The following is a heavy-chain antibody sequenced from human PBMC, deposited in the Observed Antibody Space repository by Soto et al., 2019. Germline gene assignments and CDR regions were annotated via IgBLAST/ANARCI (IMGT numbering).Heavy chain of an antibody. Sequence: SVKVSCKASGGTFSSYAISWVRQAPGQGLEWMGGIIPIFGTANYAQKFQGRVTITADESTSTAYMELSSLRSEDTAVYYCARGRPAIAALYYYGMDVWGQGTTVTV. J-gene: IGHJ6*02. D-gene: IGHD6-6*01. CDR3: ARGRPAIAALYYYGMDV. CDR2: IIPIFGTA. CDR1: GGTFSSYA. V-gene: IGHV1-69*13.